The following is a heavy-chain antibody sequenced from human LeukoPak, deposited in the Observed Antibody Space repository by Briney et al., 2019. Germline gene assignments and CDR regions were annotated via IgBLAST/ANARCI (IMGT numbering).Heavy chain of an antibody. CDR3: ARDRHGYFDY. V-gene: IGHV3-11*01. J-gene: IGHJ4*02. D-gene: IGHD6-13*01. CDR2: ISHNGETK. Sequence: PGGSLRLSCAASGFTFSDHYMIWLRQAPGKGLEAISYISHNGETKYYADSVKGRLSISRDNAKSSLYLQMNSLRVEVTAVYYCARDRHGYFDYWGQGTLVTVSS. CDR1: GFTFSDHY.